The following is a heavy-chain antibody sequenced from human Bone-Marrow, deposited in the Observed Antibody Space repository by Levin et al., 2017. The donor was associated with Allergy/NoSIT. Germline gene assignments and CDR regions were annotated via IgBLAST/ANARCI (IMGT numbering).Heavy chain of an antibody. V-gene: IGHV4-59*11. CDR1: GASISGHF. CDR2: IHDSGKT. D-gene: IGHD3-3*01. J-gene: IGHJ5*01. CDR3: ARYFCSDKCYNFDS. Sequence: SETLSLTCAVSGASISGHFWSWIRQPPGKGLEWIGFIHDSGKTNSNPSLKSRVAMSLYTSQNQFSLTLTSATAAATAVYYCARYFCSDKCYNFDSWGQGILGTVSS.